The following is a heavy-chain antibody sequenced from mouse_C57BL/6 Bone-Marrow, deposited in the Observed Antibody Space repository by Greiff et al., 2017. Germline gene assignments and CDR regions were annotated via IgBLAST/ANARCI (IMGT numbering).Heavy chain of an antibody. J-gene: IGHJ3*01. CDR2: NSSGGSYT. V-gene: IGHV5-6*01. CDR1: GFTISSYG. D-gene: IGHD2-2*01. Sequence: EVQLVESGGDLVKPGGSLTLTCAATGFTISSYGMSWERQTTDKGLEWGATNSSGGSYTYYPDSVKGRFTISRDNDKNNLYLQVSSVKSEDRDMSYCASLWIRSWCSYWGQGTVVTVSA. CDR3: ASLWIRSWCSY.